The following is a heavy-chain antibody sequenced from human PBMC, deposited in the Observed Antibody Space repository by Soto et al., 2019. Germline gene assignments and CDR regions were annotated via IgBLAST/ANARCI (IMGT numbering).Heavy chain of an antibody. Sequence: SVKVSCKASGGTFSSYAISWVRQAPGQGLEWMGGIIPIFGTANYAQKFQGRVTITADESTSTAYMELSSLRSEDTAVYYCASCDYYDSSGYFGAFDIWGQGTMVTVSS. J-gene: IGHJ3*02. CDR2: IIPIFGTA. V-gene: IGHV1-69*13. CDR3: ASCDYYDSSGYFGAFDI. D-gene: IGHD3-22*01. CDR1: GGTFSSYA.